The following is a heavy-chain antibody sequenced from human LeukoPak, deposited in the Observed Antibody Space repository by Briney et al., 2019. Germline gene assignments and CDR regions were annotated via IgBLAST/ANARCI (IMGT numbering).Heavy chain of an antibody. V-gene: IGHV3-23*01. J-gene: IGHJ4*02. CDR2: ISGSGDRT. D-gene: IGHD6-13*01. CDR3: ARVAEAAAFDY. Sequence: GGSLRLSCEASGFTFSTYAMSWVRQAPGKGLEWVSLISGSGDRTYYADSVMGRFTISRDNSKNTLYLQMNSLRAEDTALYYCARVAEAAAFDYWGQGTLVTVSS. CDR1: GFTFSTYA.